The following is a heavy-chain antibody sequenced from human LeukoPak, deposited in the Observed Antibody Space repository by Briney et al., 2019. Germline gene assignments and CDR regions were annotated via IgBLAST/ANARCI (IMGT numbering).Heavy chain of an antibody. D-gene: IGHD6-13*01. J-gene: IGHJ4*02. CDR3: ARRGYSSSWYPEYFDY. CDR1: GGSISSSSYY. Sequence: PSETLSLTCTVSGGSISSSSYYWGWIRQPPGKGLEWIGSIYYSGSTYYNPSLKSRVTLSVDTSKNQFSLKLSSVTAADTAVYYCARRGYSSSWYPEYFDYWGQGTLVTVSS. CDR2: IYYSGST. V-gene: IGHV4-39*01.